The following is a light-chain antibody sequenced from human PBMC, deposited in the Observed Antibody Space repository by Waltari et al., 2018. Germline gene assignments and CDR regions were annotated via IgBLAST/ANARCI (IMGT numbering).Light chain of an antibody. CDR2: EDR. CDR1: KLGGKY. CDR3: QAWDSSIV. V-gene: IGLV3-1*01. J-gene: IGLJ2*01. Sequence: SYELTQPPSVSVSPGQTASITCSGDKLGGKYASWYQQKPGQSPVLVIYEDRRRPSGIPERFSGSNSGNTATLTISGTQAMDEADYYCQAWDSSIVFGGGTKLTVL.